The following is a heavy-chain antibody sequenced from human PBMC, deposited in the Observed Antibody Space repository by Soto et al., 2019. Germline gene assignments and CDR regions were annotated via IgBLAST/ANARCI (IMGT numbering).Heavy chain of an antibody. Sequence: QVQLVQSGAEVKKPGSSVKVSCKASGGTFSSYAISWVRQAPGQGLEWMGGIIPIFGTANYAQKFQGRVTITANESTSTDYMELRSLRSEDTAVYYCARDPSRGGYYYYGMDVWGQGTTVTVSS. V-gene: IGHV1-69*01. J-gene: IGHJ6*02. CDR3: ARDPSRGGYYYYGMDV. D-gene: IGHD3-10*01. CDR1: GGTFSSYA. CDR2: IIPIFGTA.